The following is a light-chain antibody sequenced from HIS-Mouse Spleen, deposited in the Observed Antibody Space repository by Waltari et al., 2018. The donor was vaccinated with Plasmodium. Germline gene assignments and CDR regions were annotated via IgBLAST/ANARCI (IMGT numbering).Light chain of an antibody. Sequence: SYELTQPPSVSVSPGQTASITFSGDKLGDKYACWYQQTPGQSPVLVIYQDSKRPSGIPERFAGSNSGNTATLTISGTQAMDEADYYCQAWDSSTAVFGGGTKLTVL. CDR1: KLGDKY. CDR2: QDS. CDR3: QAWDSSTAV. V-gene: IGLV3-1*01. J-gene: IGLJ3*02.